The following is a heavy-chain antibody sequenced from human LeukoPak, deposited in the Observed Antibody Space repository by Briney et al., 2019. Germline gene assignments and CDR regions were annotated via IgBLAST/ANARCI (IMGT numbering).Heavy chain of an antibody. D-gene: IGHD6-19*01. CDR3: AREGQWLVTGRGYYFDY. Sequence: ASVKVSCKASGGTFSSYAISWVRQAPGQGLEWMGIINPSGGSTRYAQKFQGRVTMTRDTSTSTVYMELSSLRSEDTAVYYCAREGQWLVTGRGYYFDYWGQGTLVTVSS. CDR2: INPSGGST. V-gene: IGHV1-46*01. J-gene: IGHJ4*02. CDR1: GGTFSSYA.